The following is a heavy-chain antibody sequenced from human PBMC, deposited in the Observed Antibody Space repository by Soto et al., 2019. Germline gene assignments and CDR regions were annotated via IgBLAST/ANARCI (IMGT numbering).Heavy chain of an antibody. J-gene: IGHJ4*02. V-gene: IGHV3-15*07. CDR2: IKSKTDGGTT. D-gene: IGHD1-20*01. CDR3: TALYNWNDLELYDY. CDR1: GFTFSNAW. Sequence: GGSLRLSCAASGFTFSNAWMNWVRQAPGKGLEWVGRIKSKTDGGTTDYAAPVKGRFTISRDDSKNTLCLQMNSLKTEDTAVYYCTALYNWNDLELYDYWGQGTLVTVSS.